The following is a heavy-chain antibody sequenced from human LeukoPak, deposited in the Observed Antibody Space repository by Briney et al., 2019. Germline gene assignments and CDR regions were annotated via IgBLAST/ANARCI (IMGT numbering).Heavy chain of an antibody. CDR1: GGSVTTYY. CDR3: ARLSLYYDFWSGTEY. V-gene: IGHV4-59*08. J-gene: IGHJ4*02. Sequence: PSETLSLTCTVSGGSVTTYYWGWIRQPPGKGLEWIGYISHSGGVNYSPSLKSRVTISLDTAKNQISLKLSSVTAADTAVYYCARLSLYYDFWSGTEYWGQGTLVTVSS. D-gene: IGHD3-3*01. CDR2: ISHSGGV.